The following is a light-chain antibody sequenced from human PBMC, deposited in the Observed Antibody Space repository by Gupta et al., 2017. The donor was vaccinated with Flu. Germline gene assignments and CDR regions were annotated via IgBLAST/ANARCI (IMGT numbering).Light chain of an antibody. V-gene: IGLV1-47*01. CDR2: RDN. CDR3: STWDDSRSAVV. CDR1: TSNIGSNY. J-gene: IGLJ2*01. Sequence: SVLTPPPSASGPPGQRVTISCSGSTSNIGSNYVYWYQQLPGTAPKLLIYRDNQRPSGVPERFSGSKYGTSAALAISGLRAEDEADYYCSTWDDSRSAVVFGGGAKLTVL.